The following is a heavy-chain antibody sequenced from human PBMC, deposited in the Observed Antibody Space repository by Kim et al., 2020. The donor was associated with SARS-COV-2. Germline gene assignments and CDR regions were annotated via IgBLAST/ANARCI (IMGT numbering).Heavy chain of an antibody. D-gene: IGHD6-13*01. J-gene: IGHJ4*02. CDR3: ARGDEAAAGIDY. V-gene: IGHV1-46*01. Sequence: YGQKFQDRGTIARDTSTGTVYMELSSLRSADTAVYYCARGDEAAAGIDYWGQGTLVTVSS.